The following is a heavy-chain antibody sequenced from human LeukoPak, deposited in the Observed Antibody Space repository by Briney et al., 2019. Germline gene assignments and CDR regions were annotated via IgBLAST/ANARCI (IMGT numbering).Heavy chain of an antibody. D-gene: IGHD3-10*01. CDR3: ARFSSGRISAIWFGESYFFDY. CDR2: INAGNGNT. J-gene: IGHJ4*02. Sequence: ASVKVSCKASGYTFTSYAMHWVRQAPGQRLEWMGWINAGNGNTKYSQKFQGRVTITRDTSASTAYMELSSLRSEDTAVYYCARFSSGRISAIWFGESYFFDYWGQGTLVTVSS. CDR1: GYTFTSYA. V-gene: IGHV1-3*01.